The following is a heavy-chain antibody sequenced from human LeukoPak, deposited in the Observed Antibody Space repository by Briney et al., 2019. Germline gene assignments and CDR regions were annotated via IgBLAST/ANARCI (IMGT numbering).Heavy chain of an antibody. CDR1: GGPISSSSYY. D-gene: IGHD6-19*01. J-gene: IGHJ6*03. CDR3: AGHQWHNYYYMGV. Sequence: SETLSLTCTVSGGPISSSSYYWGWIRQPPGKGLEWIGSIYYSGGTYYNPSLKGRLVTISVDTSKNQFSLRLSSVTAAETAVYYCAGHQWHNYYYMGVWGKGSTVTASS. V-gene: IGHV4-39*01. CDR2: IYYSGGT.